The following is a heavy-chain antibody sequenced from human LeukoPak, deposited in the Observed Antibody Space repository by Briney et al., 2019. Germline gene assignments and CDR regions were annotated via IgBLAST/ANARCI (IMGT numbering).Heavy chain of an antibody. Sequence: SETLSLTCTVSGGSISSYYWSWIRRPPGKGLEWIGYIYSSGSTNYNSSLKSRVTISVDTSKNQFSLKLSSVTAADTAVYYCARADGYNQEIDYWGQGTLVTVSS. CDR3: ARADGYNQEIDY. J-gene: IGHJ4*02. CDR1: GGSISSYY. V-gene: IGHV4-59*01. D-gene: IGHD5-24*01. CDR2: IYSSGST.